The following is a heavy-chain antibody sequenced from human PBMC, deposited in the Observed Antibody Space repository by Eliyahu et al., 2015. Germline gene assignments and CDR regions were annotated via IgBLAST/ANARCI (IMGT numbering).Heavy chain of an antibody. Sequence: QVRLQQWGAGLLKPSETLSLTCAVYGGSFSGYYWSWIRQPPGKGLEWIGEISHSENTNYSPSLKSRVTISVDTSKNQFSLKVRYLTAADTAVYYCARVLVGATHHRYFDYWGQGTLVTVSP. CDR1: GGSFSGYY. CDR2: ISHSENT. D-gene: IGHD1-26*01. J-gene: IGHJ4*02. CDR3: ARVLVGATHHRYFDY. V-gene: IGHV4-34*01.